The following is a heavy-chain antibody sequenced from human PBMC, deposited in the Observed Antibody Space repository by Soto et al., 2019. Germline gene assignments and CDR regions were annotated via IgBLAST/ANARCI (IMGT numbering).Heavy chain of an antibody. J-gene: IGHJ6*02. D-gene: IGHD2-15*01. Sequence: SETLSLTCAFYGGSFSGYYWSLIRQPPGKGLEWIGEINHSGSTNYNPSLKSRVTISVDTSKNQFSLKLSSVTAADTAVYYCARGIVVVVAATRPSQYYYYGMDVWGQGTTVTVSS. V-gene: IGHV4-34*01. CDR3: ARGIVVVVAATRPSQYYYYGMDV. CDR2: INHSGST. CDR1: GGSFSGYY.